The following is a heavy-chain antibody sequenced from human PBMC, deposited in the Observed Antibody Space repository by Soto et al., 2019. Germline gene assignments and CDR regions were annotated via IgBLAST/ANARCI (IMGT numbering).Heavy chain of an antibody. D-gene: IGHD2-15*01. CDR3: ARDPYCSGGSCYSSAPFDWFDP. V-gene: IGHV4-4*07. Sequence: PSETLSLPCAVSGCSMSSYYWSWIRQPAGKGLEWIGRIYTSGSTNYNPSLKSRVTMSVDTSKNQFSLKLSSVTAADTAVYYCARDPYCSGGSCYSSAPFDWFDPWGQGNLVTVS. CDR2: IYTSGST. J-gene: IGHJ5*02. CDR1: GCSMSSYY.